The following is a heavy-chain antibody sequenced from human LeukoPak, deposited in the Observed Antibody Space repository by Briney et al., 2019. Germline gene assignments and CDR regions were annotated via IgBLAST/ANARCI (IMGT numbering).Heavy chain of an antibody. Sequence: GGSLRLSCAASGFTFSSYSMNWVRQAPGKGLEWVSSISSSSSYIYYADSVKGRFTISRDNAKNSLYLQMNSLRAEDTAVYYCARDVPIMGATQAVDYWGQGTLVTVSS. CDR1: GFTFSSYS. CDR3: ARDVPIMGATQAVDY. D-gene: IGHD1-26*01. V-gene: IGHV3-21*01. J-gene: IGHJ4*02. CDR2: ISSSSSYI.